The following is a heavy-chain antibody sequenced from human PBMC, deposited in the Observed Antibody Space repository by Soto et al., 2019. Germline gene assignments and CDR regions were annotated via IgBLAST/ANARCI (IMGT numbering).Heavy chain of an antibody. D-gene: IGHD3-22*01. V-gene: IGHV4-59*08. J-gene: IGHJ4*02. CDR3: ARTYLGGSGYLHFDY. Sequence: SETLSLTCTVSGGSISSYYWSWIRQPPGKGLEWIGYIYYSGSTNYNPSLKSRVTISVDTSKNQFSLKLSSVTAADTAVYYCARTYLGGSGYLHFDYWGQGTLVTVS. CDR1: GGSISSYY. CDR2: IYYSGST.